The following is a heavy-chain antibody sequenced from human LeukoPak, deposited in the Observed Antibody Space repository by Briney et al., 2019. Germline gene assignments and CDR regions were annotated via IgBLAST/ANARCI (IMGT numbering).Heavy chain of an antibody. CDR1: GYTFTSD. Sequence: ASVKVSCRASGYTFTSDINWVRQATGQGPEWMGWMNPTSGNTGYAPKFQGRVTMTRATSISTAYMELSSLISEDTAVYYCARASVRPPAGEHCSGGSCYHFDSWGQGTLATVSS. V-gene: IGHV1-8*01. J-gene: IGHJ4*02. D-gene: IGHD2-15*01. CDR3: ARASVRPPAGEHCSGGSCYHFDS. CDR2: MNPTSGNT.